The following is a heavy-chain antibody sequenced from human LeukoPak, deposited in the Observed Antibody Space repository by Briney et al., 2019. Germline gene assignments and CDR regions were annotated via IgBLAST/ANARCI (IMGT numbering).Heavy chain of an antibody. CDR2: INPNSGGT. V-gene: IGHV1-2*02. J-gene: IGHJ4*02. D-gene: IGHD6-13*01. CDR1: GYTFTGYY. Sequence: GASVKVSCKASGYTFTGYYMHWVRQAPGQGLEWMGWINPNSGGTNYAQKFQGRVTMTRDTSISTAYMELSRLRSDDTAVYYCARDFRPRGHSIAAALYYWGQGTLVTVSS. CDR3: ARDFRPRGHSIAAALYY.